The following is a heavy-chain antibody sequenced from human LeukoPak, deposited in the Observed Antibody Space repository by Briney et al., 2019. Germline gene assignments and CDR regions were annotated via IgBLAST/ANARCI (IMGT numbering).Heavy chain of an antibody. Sequence: TSETLSLTCTVSDGSINSYYWSWIRQPAGKGLEWIGRIYTSGSTNYNPSLKSRVTLSVDTSKNQFSLKLTSVTAADTAVYYCARDPLHYFGSAPPARDFWGQGTLVTVSS. J-gene: IGHJ4*02. CDR1: DGSINSYY. V-gene: IGHV4-4*07. D-gene: IGHD3-10*01. CDR3: ARDPLHYFGSAPPARDF. CDR2: IYTSGST.